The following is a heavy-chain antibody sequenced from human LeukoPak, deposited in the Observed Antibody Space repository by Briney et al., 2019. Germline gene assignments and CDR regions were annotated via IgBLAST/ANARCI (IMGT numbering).Heavy chain of an antibody. CDR3: AMGDCSGGSCSRDY. J-gene: IGHJ4*02. V-gene: IGHV4-61*01. Sequence: SETLSLTCAVSGGSLSSGSYYCSWIRQPPGKGLGWIGYIYYSGSTNYNPSLKSRVTISVDTSKNQFSLKLSSVTGADTAVYYFAMGDCSGGSCSRDYWGQGTLVTVSS. D-gene: IGHD2-15*01. CDR1: GGSLSSGSYY. CDR2: IYYSGST.